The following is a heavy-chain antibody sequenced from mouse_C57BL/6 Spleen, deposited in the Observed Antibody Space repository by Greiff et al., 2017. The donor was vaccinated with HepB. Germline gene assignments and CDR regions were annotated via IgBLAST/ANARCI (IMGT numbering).Heavy chain of an antibody. CDR1: GFTFSSYA. D-gene: IGHD2-1*01. J-gene: IGHJ4*01. V-gene: IGHV5-4*01. CDR3: ARDGYYDYYAMDY. CDR2: ISDGGSYT. Sequence: EVKLVESGGGLVKPGGSLKLSCAASGFTFSSYAMSWVRQTPEKRLEWVATISDGGSYTYYPDNVKGRFTISRDNAKNNQYLQMSHLKSEDTAMYYCARDGYYDYYAMDYWGQGTSVTVSS.